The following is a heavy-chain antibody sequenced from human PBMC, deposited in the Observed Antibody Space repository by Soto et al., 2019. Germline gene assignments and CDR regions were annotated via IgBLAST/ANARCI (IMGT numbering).Heavy chain of an antibody. CDR2: IIPIFGTA. CDR3: ARALTYYYDSSGYYPNQFDY. CDR1: GGTFSSYA. Sequence: ASVKVSCKASGGTFSSYAISWVRQAPGQGLEWMGGIIPIFGTANYAQKFQGRVTITADESTSTAYMELSSLRSEDTAVYYCARALTYYYDSSGYYPNQFDYWGQGTLVTVSS. D-gene: IGHD3-22*01. J-gene: IGHJ4*02. V-gene: IGHV1-69*13.